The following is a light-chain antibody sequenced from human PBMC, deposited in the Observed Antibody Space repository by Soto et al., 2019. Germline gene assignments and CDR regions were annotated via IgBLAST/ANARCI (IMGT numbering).Light chain of an antibody. CDR1: QGISSY. V-gene: IGKV1-9*01. CDR2: AAS. Sequence: DIQLTQSPSFLSASVGDRVTITCRASQGISSYLAWYQQKPGKAPKLLIYAASTLQSGVPSRFSGSGSGTEFTLTLGSLQPEDFATYYCQQLNSYPRTFGQGTKVEI. J-gene: IGKJ1*01. CDR3: QQLNSYPRT.